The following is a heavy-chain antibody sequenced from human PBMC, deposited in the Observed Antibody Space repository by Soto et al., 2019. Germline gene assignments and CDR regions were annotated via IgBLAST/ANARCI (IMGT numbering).Heavy chain of an antibody. Sequence: GGSLRLSCAASGFTFSSYSMNWVHQAPGKGLEWVSSISSSSSYIYYADSVKGRFTISRDNAKNSLYLQMNSLRAEDTAVYYCARGSVSGGTTTDDWGQGTLVTVSS. V-gene: IGHV3-21*01. CDR1: GFTFSSYS. CDR2: ISSSSSYI. J-gene: IGHJ4*02. D-gene: IGHD1-1*01. CDR3: ARGSVSGGTTTDD.